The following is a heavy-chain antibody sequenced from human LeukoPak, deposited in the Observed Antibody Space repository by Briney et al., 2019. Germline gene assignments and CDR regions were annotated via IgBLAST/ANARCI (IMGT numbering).Heavy chain of an antibody. D-gene: IGHD2-15*01. CDR1: GFTFSSYG. V-gene: IGHV3-30*18. CDR2: ISYDGSNK. Sequence: GGSLRLSCAASGFTFSSYGMHWVRQAPGKGLEWVAVISYDGSNKYYADSVKGRFTVSRDNSKNTLYLQMNSLRAEDTAVYYCAKDQSIVVVVAATRGMDVWGQGTTATVSS. CDR3: AKDQSIVVVVAATRGMDV. J-gene: IGHJ6*02.